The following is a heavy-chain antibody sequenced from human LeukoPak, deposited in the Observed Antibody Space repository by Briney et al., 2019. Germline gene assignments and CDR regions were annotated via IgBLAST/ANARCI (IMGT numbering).Heavy chain of an antibody. V-gene: IGHV4-4*07. CDR1: GGSISSYY. J-gene: IGHJ6*03. Sequence: SETLSLTCTVSGGSISSYYWSWIRQPAGKGLEWIGRVYISGSTNYNPSLKSRVTMSVDTSKNQFSLKLSSVTAADTAVYYCARGRRDYDILTGYHYYYYMDVWGKGTTVTVSS. CDR3: ARGRRDYDILTGYHYYYYMDV. D-gene: IGHD3-9*01. CDR2: VYISGST.